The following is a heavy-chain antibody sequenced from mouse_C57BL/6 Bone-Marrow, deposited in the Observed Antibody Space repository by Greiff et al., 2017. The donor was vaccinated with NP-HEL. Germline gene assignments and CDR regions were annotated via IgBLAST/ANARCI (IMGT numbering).Heavy chain of an antibody. V-gene: IGHV1-19*01. CDR2: INPYNGGT. D-gene: IGHD1-1*01. CDR3: AREGYYYGSSPPLQYFDV. CDR1: GYTFTDYY. J-gene: IGHJ1*03. Sequence: EVQLQQSGPVLVKPGASVKMSCKASGYTFTDYYMNWVKQSHGKSLEWIGVINPYNGGTSYNQKFKGKATLTVDKSSSTAYMELNSLTSEDSAVYYCAREGYYYGSSPPLQYFDVWGTGTTVTVSS.